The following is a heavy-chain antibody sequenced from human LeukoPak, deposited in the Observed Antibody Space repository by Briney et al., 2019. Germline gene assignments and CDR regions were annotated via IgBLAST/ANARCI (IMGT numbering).Heavy chain of an antibody. CDR2: IYYSGTT. J-gene: IGHJ4*02. Sequence: KTSETLSLNCTGSGGSISSYYWSWIRQPPGKGLEWIGYIYYSGTTNYNPPLKSRVTISVDTSKNQFSLKLSSVTAADTAVYYCARLPLRAHFDYWGQGTLVTVSS. CDR1: GGSISSYY. V-gene: IGHV4-59*08. CDR3: ARLPLRAHFDY.